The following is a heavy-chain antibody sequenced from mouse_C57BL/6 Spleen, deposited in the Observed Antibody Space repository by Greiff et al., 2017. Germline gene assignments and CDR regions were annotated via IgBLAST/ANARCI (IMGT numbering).Heavy chain of an antibody. CDR1: GYSITSGYY. CDR3: ARDSATTVVATGGAMDY. J-gene: IGHJ4*01. D-gene: IGHD1-1*01. V-gene: IGHV3-6*01. CDR2: ISYDGSN. Sequence: ESGPGLVKPSQSLSLTCSVTGYSITSGYYWNWIRQFPGNKLEWMGYISYDGSNNYNPSLKNRISITRDTSKNQFFLKLNSVTTEDTATYYGARDSATTVVATGGAMDYWGQGTSVTVSS.